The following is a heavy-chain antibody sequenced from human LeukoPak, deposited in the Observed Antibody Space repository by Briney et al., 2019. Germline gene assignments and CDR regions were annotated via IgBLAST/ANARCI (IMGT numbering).Heavy chain of an antibody. CDR3: ARDRTGDCDY. CDR1: GFTLSSYS. CDR2: ISSSSSYI. J-gene: IGHJ4*02. D-gene: IGHD7-27*01. V-gene: IGHV3-21*01. Sequence: PGGSLRLSCAASGFTLSSYSMNWVRQAPGRGLGWVSSISSSSSYIYYADSVKGRFTISRDNDKNSLYLQMNSLRAEDTAVYYSARDRTGDCDYWGQGTLVTVSS.